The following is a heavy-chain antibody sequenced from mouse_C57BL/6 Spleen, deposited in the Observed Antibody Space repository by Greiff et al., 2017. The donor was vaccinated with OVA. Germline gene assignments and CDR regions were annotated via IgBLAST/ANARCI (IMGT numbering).Heavy chain of an antibody. V-gene: IGHV5-9*01. J-gene: IGHJ4*01. CDR2: ISGGGGNT. CDR1: GFTFSSYT. Sequence: EVKLVESGGGLVKPGGSLKLSCAASGFTFSSYTMSWVRQTPEKRLGWVATISGGGGNTYYPDSVKGRFTISRDNAKNTLYLQMSSLRSEDTALYYCARHASTRSNFFMDYWGQGTSVTVSS. D-gene: IGHD2-5*01. CDR3: ARHASTRSNFFMDY.